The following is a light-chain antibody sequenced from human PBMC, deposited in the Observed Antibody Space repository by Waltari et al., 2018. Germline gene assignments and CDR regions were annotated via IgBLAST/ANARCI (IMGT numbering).Light chain of an antibody. V-gene: IGKV3-15*01. Sequence: EIIMTQSPATLSLSPGERATLSCRASQSVTNNLAWYQQKPGQAPRLLIYGASTRATSIPARISGSGSGTEFTLTSSSLQSEDFAFYYCQQYNNWPLTFGGGTKVEIK. CDR1: QSVTNN. J-gene: IGKJ4*01. CDR3: QQYNNWPLT. CDR2: GAS.